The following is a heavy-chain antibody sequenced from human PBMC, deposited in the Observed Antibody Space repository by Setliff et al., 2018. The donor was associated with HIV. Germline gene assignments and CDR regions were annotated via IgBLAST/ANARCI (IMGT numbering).Heavy chain of an antibody. CDR1: GGSISDKSYY. CDR3: ARLGESGYDYRGYFDF. D-gene: IGHD5-12*01. V-gene: IGHV4-39*07. J-gene: IGHJ4*02. CDR2: IYYTGGT. Sequence: PSETLSLTCTVSGGSISDKSYYWGWLRQPPGKGLEWIANIYYTGGTYYNPSLQSRATISVDTSQNQFSLKLNSVTAADSALYFCARLGESGYDYRGYFDFGGQGKRVTVSS.